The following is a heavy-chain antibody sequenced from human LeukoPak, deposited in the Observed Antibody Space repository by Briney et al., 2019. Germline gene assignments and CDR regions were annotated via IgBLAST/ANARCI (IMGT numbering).Heavy chain of an antibody. CDR1: GYTFTSYG. J-gene: IGHJ4*02. Sequence: ASVKVSCKASGYTFTSYGISWVRQAPGQGLEWMGWISAYNGNTNYAQKLQGRVTMTPDTSTSTAYMELRSLRSDDTAVYYCARDQRSSSGYYPYYFDYWGQGTLVTVSS. CDR3: ARDQRSSSGYYPYYFDY. CDR2: ISAYNGNT. V-gene: IGHV1-18*01. D-gene: IGHD3-22*01.